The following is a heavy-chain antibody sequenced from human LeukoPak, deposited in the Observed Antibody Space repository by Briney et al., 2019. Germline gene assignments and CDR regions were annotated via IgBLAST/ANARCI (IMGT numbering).Heavy chain of an antibody. J-gene: IGHJ5*02. V-gene: IGHV4-59*01. CDR1: GGSISSYY. D-gene: IGHD6-6*01. Sequence: SETLSPTCTVSGGSISSYYWSWIRQPPGKGLEWIGYIYYSGSTNYNPSLKSRVTISVDTSKDQFSLKLSSVTAADTAVYYCARDSSSFRGLDPWGQGTLVTVSS. CDR2: IYYSGST. CDR3: ARDSSSFRGLDP.